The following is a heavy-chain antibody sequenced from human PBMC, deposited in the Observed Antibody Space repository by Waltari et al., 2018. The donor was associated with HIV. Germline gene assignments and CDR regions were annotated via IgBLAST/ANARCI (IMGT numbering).Heavy chain of an antibody. CDR2: INGDGSGT. D-gene: IGHD4-17*01. CDR3: TREGVETTAPADY. CDR1: GFTFSSHW. V-gene: IGHV3-74*01. J-gene: IGHJ4*02. Sequence: EVQLVESGGGVVQAAGSLRLSCAASGFTFSSHWMHWVRQAPGKGLVWVARINGDGSGTSYADSVRGRFSISRENAENSLHLHMNSVRPEDTGLYYCTREGVETTAPADYWGQGTLVTVSS.